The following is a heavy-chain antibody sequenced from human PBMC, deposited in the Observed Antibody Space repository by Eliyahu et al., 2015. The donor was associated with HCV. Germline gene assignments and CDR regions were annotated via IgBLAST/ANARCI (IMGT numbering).Heavy chain of an antibody. V-gene: IGHV1-18*04. CDR1: GYTFTSYG. CDR2: ISAYNGNT. J-gene: IGHJ3*02. CDR3: ARDDRYGSGKAFDI. Sequence: QVQLVQSGAEVKKPGAXVXVSCKASGYTFTSYGISRVRXAPGQGLXWMGWISAYNGNTNYAQKLQGRVTMTTDTSTSTAYMELRNLRSDDTAVYYCARDDRYGSGKAFDIWGQGTMVTVSS. D-gene: IGHD3-10*01.